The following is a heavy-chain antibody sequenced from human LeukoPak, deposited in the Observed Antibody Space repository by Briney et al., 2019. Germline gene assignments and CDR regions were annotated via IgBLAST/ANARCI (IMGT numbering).Heavy chain of an antibody. V-gene: IGHV1-3*01. Sequence: ASVKVSCKASGYTFTSYAMHWVRQAPGQRLEWMGWINAGSGNTKYSQKFQGRVTITRDTSASTAYMELSSLRSEDTAVYYCAVGIAAAGTTYYFDYWGQGTLVTVSS. CDR3: AVGIAAAGTTYYFDY. J-gene: IGHJ4*02. CDR1: GYTFTSYA. D-gene: IGHD6-13*01. CDR2: INAGSGNT.